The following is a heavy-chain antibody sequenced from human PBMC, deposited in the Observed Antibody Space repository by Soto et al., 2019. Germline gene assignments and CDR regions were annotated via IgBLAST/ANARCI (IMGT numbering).Heavy chain of an antibody. CDR1: GFIPSSYA. D-gene: IGHD3-22*01. CDR2: ISGSGGAT. V-gene: IGHV3-23*01. J-gene: IGHJ4*02. Sequence: GGSLRLSCVVSGFIPSSYAMSWVRQAPGKGLEWVSGISGSGGATSYADSVKGRFTISRDNSKNTLYLQMNSLRAEDTAVYYCAKGEGFYYDSSGLFDYWGQGTLVTVSS. CDR3: AKGEGFYYDSSGLFDY.